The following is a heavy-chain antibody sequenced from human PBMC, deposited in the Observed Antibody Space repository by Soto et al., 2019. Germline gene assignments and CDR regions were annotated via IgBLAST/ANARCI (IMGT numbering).Heavy chain of an antibody. J-gene: IGHJ4*02. Sequence: SETLSLTCTVSGGSISSSSYYWGWIRHPPGKGLEWIGSIYYSGSTYYNPSLKSRVTISVDTSKNQFSLKLSSVTAADTAVYYCARRGYYYDSSGYPSVWYWGQGTPVTVSS. CDR3: ARRGYYYDSSGYPSVWY. V-gene: IGHV4-39*01. CDR1: GGSISSSSYY. CDR2: IYYSGST. D-gene: IGHD3-22*01.